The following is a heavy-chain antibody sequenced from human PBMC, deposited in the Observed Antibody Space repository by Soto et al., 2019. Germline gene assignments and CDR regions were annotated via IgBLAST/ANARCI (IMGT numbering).Heavy chain of an antibody. CDR1: GPRFPNRR. Sequence: VKISCKSCGPRFPNRRFGWVRQVHGKGLELMANIYPGDSYLNYSPSIDGQVPIPADKSSSTAFLEWRSMRASDSPTYYCGRQHGSGPLDYWGQGTRVTVS. CDR2: IYPGDSYL. V-gene: IGHV5-51*01. CDR3: GRQHGSGPLDY. J-gene: IGHJ4*02. D-gene: IGHD3-10*01.